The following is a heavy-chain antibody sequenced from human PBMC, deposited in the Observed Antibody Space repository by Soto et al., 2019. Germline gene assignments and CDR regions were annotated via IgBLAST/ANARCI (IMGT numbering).Heavy chain of an antibody. J-gene: IGHJ4*02. CDR2: IYYSGST. V-gene: IGHV4-4*02. CDR1: GGSISSGDW. Sequence: QVQLQESGPGLVKPSGTLSLTCAVSGGSISSGDWCWSWVRQSPGKGLEWIGEIYYSGSTTYNPSLTIRVTISAHKSENQFSLRLSSVTAADTAVYYCARRGCVSICGSLDYWGQGTLVTVSS. CDR3: ARRGCVSICGSLDY. D-gene: IGHD2-21*01.